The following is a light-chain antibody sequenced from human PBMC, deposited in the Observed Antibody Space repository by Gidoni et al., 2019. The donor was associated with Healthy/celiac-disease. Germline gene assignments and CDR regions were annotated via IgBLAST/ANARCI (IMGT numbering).Light chain of an antibody. Sequence: IAMTQSPLPLPVTPGGPASSPCRSSPSLLHSNGYNYLDWYLQKPGQSPQLLIYLGSNRASGVPYRFSGSGSGTDFTLKISRVEAEDIGVYYCMQALQTPPWTFXQXTKVDIK. CDR3: MQALQTPPWT. CDR1: PSLLHSNGYNY. V-gene: IGKV2-28*01. J-gene: IGKJ1*01. CDR2: LGS.